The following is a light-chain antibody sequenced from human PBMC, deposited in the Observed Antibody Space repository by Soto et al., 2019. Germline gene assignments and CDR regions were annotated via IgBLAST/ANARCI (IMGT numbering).Light chain of an antibody. CDR2: GAS. Sequence: EIVMSQSPATLSLSPGERATLSCRASQSVSSNLAWYQQKPGQAPRLLIYGASTSATGVPARFSGSGSGTEFTLTISTLQSEDFAVYYCQQYDNWPPLTFGGGTKVDIK. J-gene: IGKJ4*01. CDR3: QQYDNWPPLT. V-gene: IGKV3-15*01. CDR1: QSVSSN.